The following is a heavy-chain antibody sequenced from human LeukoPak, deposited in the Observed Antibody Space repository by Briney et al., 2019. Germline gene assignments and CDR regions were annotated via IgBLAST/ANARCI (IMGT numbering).Heavy chain of an antibody. D-gene: IGHD7-27*01. J-gene: IGHJ4*02. Sequence: SETLSLTCSVSGDSISGYGWSWIRQPPGKEMELIGHMYISGSTSYNPYLRSRVTMSLDPSKSQFSLRLSSVTAADTAVYYCARMTAGGLHWGYLDKWGLGTLVAVSS. CDR1: GDSISGYG. CDR2: MYISGST. CDR3: ARMTAGGLHWGYLDK. V-gene: IGHV4-4*07.